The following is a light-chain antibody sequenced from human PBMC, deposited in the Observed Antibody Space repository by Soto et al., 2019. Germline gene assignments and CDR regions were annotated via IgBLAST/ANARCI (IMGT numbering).Light chain of an antibody. Sequence: QSLLTQPASVFGSPGQSITISCTGTSSDVGGYNYVSWYQQHPGKAPKLMIYDVSNRPSGVSNRFSGSKSGNTASLTISGLQAEDEADYYCSSYTSSSIPYVFGTGTKVTVL. CDR2: DVS. J-gene: IGLJ1*01. CDR3: SSYTSSSIPYV. V-gene: IGLV2-14*01. CDR1: SSDVGGYNY.